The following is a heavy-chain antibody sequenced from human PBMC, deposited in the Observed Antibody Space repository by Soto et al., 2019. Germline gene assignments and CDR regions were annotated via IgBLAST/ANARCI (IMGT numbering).Heavy chain of an antibody. CDR3: ARDSEDLTSNFDY. J-gene: IGHJ4*02. V-gene: IGHV3-21*06. CDR1: GFTFTRYS. Sequence: GGSLRLSCAASGFTFTRYSMNWVRQAPGKGLEWVSSISSTTNYIYYGDSMKGRFTISRDNAKNSLYLEMNSLRAEDTAVYYCARDSEDLTSNFDYWGQGPLVTVSP. CDR2: ISSTTNYI.